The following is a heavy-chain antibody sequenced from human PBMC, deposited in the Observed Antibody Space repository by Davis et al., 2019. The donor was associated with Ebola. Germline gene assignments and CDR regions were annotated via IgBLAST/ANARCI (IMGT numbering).Heavy chain of an antibody. V-gene: IGHV3-23*01. CDR3: VKAVSGSYSAFDY. J-gene: IGHJ4*02. D-gene: IGHD1-26*01. Sequence: PGGSLRLSCAASGFTFYTYAMNWVRQAPGKGLEWVSSISDTGGSTYNADSVKGRFTISRDSSLYLQMNSLRAEDTAVYYCVKAVSGSYSAFDYWGQGTLVTVSS. CDR1: GFTFYTYA. CDR2: ISDTGGST.